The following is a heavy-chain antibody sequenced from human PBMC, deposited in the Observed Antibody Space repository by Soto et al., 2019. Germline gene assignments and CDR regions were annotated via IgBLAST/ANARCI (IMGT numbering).Heavy chain of an antibody. CDR2: IHQGGAT. Sequence: SETLSLTCAVSGYSIFNGYYWGWIRQPPGKGLEWIASIHQGGATYYNPSLKSRVTMSIDTSKNEFSLKLSSVTAADTAVYYCARDGGRYGYYYDSSGYISFDNWGRGTLVTVSS. CDR1: GYSIFNGYY. CDR3: ARDGGRYGYYYDSSGYISFDN. V-gene: IGHV4-38-2*02. D-gene: IGHD3-22*01. J-gene: IGHJ4*02.